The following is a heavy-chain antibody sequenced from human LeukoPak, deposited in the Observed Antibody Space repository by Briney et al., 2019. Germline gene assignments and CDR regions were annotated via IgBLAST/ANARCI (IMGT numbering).Heavy chain of an antibody. J-gene: IGHJ4*02. CDR1: GFTFSSYS. V-gene: IGHV3-48*04. CDR3: ARPYTTGTTTFDY. Sequence: GGSLRLSCTASGFTFSSYSMNWVRQAPGKGLEWVSYISSSSSTIYYADSVKGRFTISRDNAKNSLYLQMNSLRAEDTAVYYCARPYTTGTTTFDYWGQGTLVTVSS. CDR2: ISSSSSTI. D-gene: IGHD1-1*01.